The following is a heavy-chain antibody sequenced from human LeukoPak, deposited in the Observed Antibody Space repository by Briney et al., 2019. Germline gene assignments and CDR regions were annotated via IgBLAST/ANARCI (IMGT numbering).Heavy chain of an antibody. Sequence: GGSLRLSCAASGFTFSSYAMNWARQAPGKGLECVSFIRSKAYGGTTEYAASAKGRFTISRDDSKSIAYLQMNSLKTEDTAVYYCTRNVNGGNYRYYFDYWGQGTLVTVSS. CDR2: IRSKAYGGTT. J-gene: IGHJ4*02. V-gene: IGHV3-49*04. CDR3: TRNVNGGNYRYYFDY. D-gene: IGHD4/OR15-4a*01. CDR1: GFTFSSYA.